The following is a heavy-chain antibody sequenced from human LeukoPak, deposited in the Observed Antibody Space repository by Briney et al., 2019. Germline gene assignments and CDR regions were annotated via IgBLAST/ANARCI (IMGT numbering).Heavy chain of an antibody. V-gene: IGHV4-39*07. CDR1: GGSISSSNYY. Sequence: SETLSLTCTVSGGSISSSNYYWGWIRQSPGMGLDWIGSISHTGSTYHNPSLKSRVTISVDTSKNQFSLKLSSVTAADTAVYYCAREGSTPGAANYYYMDVWGKGTTVTVSS. D-gene: IGHD2-15*01. CDR3: AREGSTPGAANYYYMDV. J-gene: IGHJ6*03. CDR2: ISHTGST.